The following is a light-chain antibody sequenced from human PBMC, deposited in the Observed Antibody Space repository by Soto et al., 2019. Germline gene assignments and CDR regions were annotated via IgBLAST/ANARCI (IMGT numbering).Light chain of an antibody. Sequence: QSVLTQPPSVSGAPGQRVTISCTGNNSNIGAGFDVHWYQHLPGTVPKLLIYDNNNRPSGVPDRFSGSKSDTSASLAITGLQTEDEADYYCQSYDSSLTGVVFGGGTKLTVL. V-gene: IGLV1-40*01. CDR3: QSYDSSLTGVV. CDR2: DNN. J-gene: IGLJ3*02. CDR1: NSNIGAGFD.